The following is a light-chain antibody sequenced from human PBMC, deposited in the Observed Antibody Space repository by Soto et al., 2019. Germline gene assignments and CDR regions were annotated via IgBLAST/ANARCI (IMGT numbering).Light chain of an antibody. Sequence: DIQMTQSPSSLSASVGDRFTITCHASQDISNYLNWYQQKPGKAPKLLIYDASNLETGVPSRFSGSGSGTDFTFTISSLQPEDIATYYCQQYDNLLVTFGGGTTVDIK. J-gene: IGKJ4*01. CDR3: QQYDNLLVT. V-gene: IGKV1-33*01. CDR2: DAS. CDR1: QDISNY.